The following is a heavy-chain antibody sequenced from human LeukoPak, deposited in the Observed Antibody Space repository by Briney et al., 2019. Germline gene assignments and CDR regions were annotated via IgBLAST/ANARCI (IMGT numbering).Heavy chain of an antibody. D-gene: IGHD4-17*01. CDR3: ARGYGDYAPGAFDI. Sequence: SETLSLTCTVSGGSISSYHWNWIRQPPGKGLEWIGYIYYSGSTNYNPSLKSRVTISVDTSKNQFSLKLSSVTAADTAVYYCARGYGDYAPGAFDIWGQGTMVTVSS. CDR2: IYYSGST. CDR1: GGSISSYH. J-gene: IGHJ3*02. V-gene: IGHV4-59*01.